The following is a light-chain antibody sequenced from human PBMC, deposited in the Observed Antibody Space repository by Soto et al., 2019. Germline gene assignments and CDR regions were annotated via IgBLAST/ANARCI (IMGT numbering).Light chain of an antibody. CDR3: QQYDISPWT. J-gene: IGKJ1*01. Sequence: EIVLTQSPGTLSFSPGERATLSCRASQSVSSSYLAWYQQKPGQAPRLLIYGASSRATGIPDRFSGSGSGTDFTLTISRLEPEDFAVYYCQQYDISPWTFGQGTKVDI. CDR2: GAS. V-gene: IGKV3-20*01. CDR1: QSVSSSY.